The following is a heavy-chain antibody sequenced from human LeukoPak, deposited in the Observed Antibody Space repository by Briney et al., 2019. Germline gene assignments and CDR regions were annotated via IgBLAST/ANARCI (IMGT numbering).Heavy chain of an antibody. CDR3: ARTQLEYNWFDP. Sequence: SGPTLVNPTQTLTLTCTFSGFSLSTSGMCVSWIRQPPGKALKWLARIDWDDDKYYSTSLKTRLTISKDTSKNQVVLTMTNMDPVDTATYYCARTQLEYNWFDPWGQGTLVTVSS. CDR1: GFSLSTSGMC. D-gene: IGHD6-6*01. V-gene: IGHV2-70*11. J-gene: IGHJ5*02. CDR2: IDWDDDK.